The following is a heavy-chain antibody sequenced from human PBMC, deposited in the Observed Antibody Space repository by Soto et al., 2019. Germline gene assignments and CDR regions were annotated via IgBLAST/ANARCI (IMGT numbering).Heavy chain of an antibody. Sequence: QITLKESGPTLVKPTQTLTLTCTFSGFSLSTSGVGVGWIRQPPGKALEWLALIYWDDDKRYSPSLKSRLTITKDTSKNQVVLTMTNMDPVDTATYYCAHYDEITRVRGVGKNWFDPWGQGTLVTVSS. CDR2: IYWDDDK. V-gene: IGHV2-5*02. D-gene: IGHD3-10*01. CDR3: AHYDEITRVRGVGKNWFDP. J-gene: IGHJ5*02. CDR1: GFSLSTSGVG.